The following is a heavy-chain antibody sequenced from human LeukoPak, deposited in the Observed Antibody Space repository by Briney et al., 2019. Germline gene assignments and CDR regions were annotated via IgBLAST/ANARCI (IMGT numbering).Heavy chain of an antibody. CDR3: ASMSEYYDSSGYNY. V-gene: IGHV1-69*05. CDR1: GYTFISYG. D-gene: IGHD3-22*01. Sequence: SVKVSCKASGYTFISYGFSWVRQAPGQGLEWMGRIIPIFGTANYAQKFQGRVTITTDESTSTAYMELSSLRSEDTAVYYCASMSEYYDSSGYNYWGQGTLVTVSS. CDR2: IIPIFGTA. J-gene: IGHJ4*02.